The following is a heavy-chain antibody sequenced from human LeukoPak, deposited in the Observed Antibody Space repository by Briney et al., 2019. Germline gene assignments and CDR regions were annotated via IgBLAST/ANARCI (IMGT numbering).Heavy chain of an antibody. CDR1: GFTFSSYA. J-gene: IGHJ4*02. CDR3: AKEPALSTVVTPGFDY. CDR2: ISGSGGST. D-gene: IGHD4-23*01. V-gene: IGHV3-23*01. Sequence: GGSLRLSCAASGFTFSSYAMSWVRQAPGKGLEWVPAISGSGGSTYYADSVKGRFTISRDNSKNTLYLQMNSLRAEDTAVYYCAKEPALSTVVTPGFDYWGQGTLVTVSS.